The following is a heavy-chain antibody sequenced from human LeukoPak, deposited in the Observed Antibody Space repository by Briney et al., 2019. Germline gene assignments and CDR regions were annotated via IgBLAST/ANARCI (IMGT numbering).Heavy chain of an antibody. CDR3: ARYNSAWKTDDY. CDR1: GFTFNSSW. D-gene: IGHD6-19*01. CDR2: IKQDGSDK. V-gene: IGHV3-7*03. J-gene: IGHJ4*02. Sequence: QPGGSLRLSCAASGFTFNSSWMTWVRQAPGKGLEWVTDIKQDGSDKYYAASVKCRFTISRDKAKNSLYLQMSSLRAEDTAVYFCARYNSAWKTDDYWGQGTLVTVSS.